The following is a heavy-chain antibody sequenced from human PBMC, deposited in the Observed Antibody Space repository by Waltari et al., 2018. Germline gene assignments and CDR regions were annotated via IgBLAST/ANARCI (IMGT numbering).Heavy chain of an antibody. Sequence: QVQLVQSGAEVKKPGSSVKVSCKASGGTFSSYAISWVRQAPGQGLEWMGGIIPIFGTANYAQKFQGRVTITTDESTSTAYMELSSLRSEDTAVYYCARGQGIAAQSYYYGIDVWGQGTTVTVSS. V-gene: IGHV1-69*05. CDR1: GGTFSSYA. CDR2: IIPIFGTA. J-gene: IGHJ6*02. D-gene: IGHD6-6*01. CDR3: ARGQGIAAQSYYYGIDV.